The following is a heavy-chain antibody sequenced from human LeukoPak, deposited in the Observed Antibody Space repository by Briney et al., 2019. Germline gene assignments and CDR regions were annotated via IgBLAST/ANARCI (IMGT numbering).Heavy chain of an antibody. V-gene: IGHV4-39*01. CDR2: IYYSGST. CDR3: ARLVGIVRGSYSPIDY. CDR1: GGSISSSSYY. J-gene: IGHJ4*02. Sequence: SETLSLTCTVSGGSISSSSYYWGWIRQPPGKGLEWIGSIYYSGSTYYNPSLKSRVTISVDTSKNQFSLKLSSVTAADTAVYYCARLVGIVRGSYSPIDYWGQGTLVTVSS. D-gene: IGHD1-26*01.